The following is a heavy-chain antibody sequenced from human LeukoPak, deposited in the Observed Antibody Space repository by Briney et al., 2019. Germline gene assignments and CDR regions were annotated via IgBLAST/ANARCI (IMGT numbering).Heavy chain of an antibody. J-gene: IGHJ6*02. CDR1: IGSFSGYY. CDR3: AREHHYLDV. D-gene: IGHD3-10*01. CDR2: INDSGST. V-gene: IGHV4-34*01. Sequence: SGTLSLTCAVYIGSFSGYYWSWIRQPPGKGLEWIGEINDSGSTNYNPSLKSRVTMSVDTSKNQFSLRLSSMTAADTAVYYCAREHHYLDVWGQGTTVSVS.